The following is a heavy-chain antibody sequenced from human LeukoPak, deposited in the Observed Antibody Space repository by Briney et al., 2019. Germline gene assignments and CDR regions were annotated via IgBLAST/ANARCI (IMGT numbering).Heavy chain of an antibody. CDR2: ISSSGSTI. CDR3: ARDVSSPHLYYYYYMDV. CDR1: GFTFSDYY. Sequence: GGSLRLSCAASGFTFSDYYMSWIRQAPGKGLEWVSYISSSGSTIYYADSVKGRFTISRDNAKNSLYLQMNSLRAEDTALYYCARDVSSPHLYYYYYMDVWGKGTTVTVSS. J-gene: IGHJ6*03. D-gene: IGHD6-13*01. V-gene: IGHV3-11*01.